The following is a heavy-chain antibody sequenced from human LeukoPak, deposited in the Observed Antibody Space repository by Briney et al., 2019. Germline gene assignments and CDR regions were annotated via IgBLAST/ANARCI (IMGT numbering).Heavy chain of an antibody. CDR1: GDSITRNY. V-gene: IGHV4-4*07. D-gene: IGHD3-22*01. J-gene: IGHJ4*02. Sequence: PSETLSLTCTVSGDSITRNYWSWIRQPAGKGPEWIGRIYNSGNTNYSPSLESRVTMSTDTSKNQFSLKLTSVTAADTAVYYCARGSFDSSGYYVFDYWGQGTLVTVSS. CDR2: IYNSGNT. CDR3: ARGSFDSSGYYVFDY.